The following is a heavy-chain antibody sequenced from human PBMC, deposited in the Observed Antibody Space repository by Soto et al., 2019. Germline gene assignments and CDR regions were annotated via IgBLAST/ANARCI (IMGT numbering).Heavy chain of an antibody. CDR1: GFTFSSDA. Sequence: RAQRVSCSASGFTFSSDAMSRVRQAPGKGLEWVSAISGSGVSTYYADSVKGRFTISRDNSKNTLYLQMNSLRAEDTAVYYCVGYDYVWGSYRPKGPFDYWGQGTLVTVSS. CDR3: VGYDYVWGSYRPKGPFDY. V-gene: IGHV3-23*01. CDR2: ISGSGVST. D-gene: IGHD3-16*02. J-gene: IGHJ4*02.